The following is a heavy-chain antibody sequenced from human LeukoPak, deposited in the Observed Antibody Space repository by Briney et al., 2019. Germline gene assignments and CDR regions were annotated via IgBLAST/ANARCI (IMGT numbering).Heavy chain of an antibody. CDR1: GYTFTSYG. D-gene: IGHD4-23*01. CDR2: INPSGGST. CDR3: ARTITVTTVVADAFDI. J-gene: IGHJ3*02. V-gene: IGHV1-46*01. Sequence: ASVKVSCTASGYTFTSYGISWVRQAPGQGLEWMGIINPSGGSTSYAQKFQGRVTMTRDTSTSTVYMELSSLRSEDTAVYYCARTITVTTVVADAFDIWGQGTMVTVSS.